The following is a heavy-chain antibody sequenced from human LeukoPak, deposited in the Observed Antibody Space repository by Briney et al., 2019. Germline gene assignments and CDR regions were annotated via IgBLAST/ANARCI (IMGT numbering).Heavy chain of an antibody. Sequence: PSETLSLTCTVYGGSFTDYFWTWIRHSPGKGLEWIGEINDYTGDTNYNPSLNSRVSISLEKSKNQFSLKLSSVTAADTAVYYCARGRRSYHYFDYWGQGTLVTVSS. CDR2: INDYTGDT. CDR1: GGSFTDYF. V-gene: IGHV4-34*01. CDR3: ARGRRSYHYFDY. D-gene: IGHD1-26*01. J-gene: IGHJ4*02.